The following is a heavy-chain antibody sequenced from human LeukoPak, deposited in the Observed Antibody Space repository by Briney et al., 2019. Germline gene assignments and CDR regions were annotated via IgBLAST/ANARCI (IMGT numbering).Heavy chain of an antibody. CDR1: GGSISSSSYY. CDR2: IYYSGST. D-gene: IGHD6-6*01. J-gene: IGHJ5*02. Sequence: SDTLSLTCTVSGGSISSSSYYWGWIRQPPGKGLEWIGSIYYSGSTYYNPSLKSRVTISVDTSKNQFSLKLSSVTAADTAVYYCARRSIAVFDPWGQGTLVTVSS. CDR3: ARRSIAVFDP. V-gene: IGHV4-39*01.